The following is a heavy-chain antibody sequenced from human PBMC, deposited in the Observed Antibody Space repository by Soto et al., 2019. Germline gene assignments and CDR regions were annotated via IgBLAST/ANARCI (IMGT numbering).Heavy chain of an antibody. CDR3: AKGISPSVLVDY. J-gene: IGHJ4*02. Sequence: GGSLRHSCASSGFTFSSYAMSWVRQAPGKGLEWVSAISGSGGSTYYADSVKGRFTISRDNSKNTLYLQMNSLRAEDTAVYYCAKGISPSVLVDYWGQGTLVTVSS. CDR1: GFTFSSYA. D-gene: IGHD3-3*01. V-gene: IGHV3-23*01. CDR2: ISGSGGST.